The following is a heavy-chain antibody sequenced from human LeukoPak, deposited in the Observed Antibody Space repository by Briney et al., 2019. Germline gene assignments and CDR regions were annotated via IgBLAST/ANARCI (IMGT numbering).Heavy chain of an antibody. CDR1: VGSISTYF. D-gene: IGHD2-15*01. Sequence: PSETLSLTCTVSVGSISTYFWSWMRQPPGKGLEWIAYIYSSGSTTYNPSLRSRVTISVDTSENQFSLKLNSVTVADTAVYYCARGGYLKTDWFDPWGQGTLVTVSS. J-gene: IGHJ5*02. CDR2: IYSSGST. V-gene: IGHV4-59*01. CDR3: ARGGYLKTDWFDP.